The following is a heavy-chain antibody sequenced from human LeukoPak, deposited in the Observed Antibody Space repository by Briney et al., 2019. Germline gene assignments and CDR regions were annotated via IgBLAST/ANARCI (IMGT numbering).Heavy chain of an antibody. Sequence: GGSLDLSCQASGLTFNTNPMNWVGQAPGKGLEWAPVFSGSGGTTYYADSVKGRFTISRDSSKNTLYLQMNSLRAEDTAVYYCAKVSGGGLYYDGMDVWGQGTTVTVSS. D-gene: IGHD1-14*01. CDR3: AKVSGGGLYYDGMDV. V-gene: IGHV3-23*01. J-gene: IGHJ6*02. CDR2: FSGSGGTT. CDR1: GLTFNTNP.